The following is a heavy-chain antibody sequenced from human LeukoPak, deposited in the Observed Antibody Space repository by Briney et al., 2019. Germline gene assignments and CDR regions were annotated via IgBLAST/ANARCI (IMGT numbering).Heavy chain of an antibody. CDR3: ARHGYTASHFFLDY. V-gene: IGHV4-4*07. Sequence: SETLSLTCSVSSCSINSYYWGWVRQPAGRGLEWIGRIYNTGHADYDPSLQSRVTMSVDTSQKQFSLHLRSVTAADTAFYFCARHGYTASHFFLDYWSQGTLVTVSS. CDR1: SCSINSYY. CDR2: IYNTGHA. J-gene: IGHJ4*02. D-gene: IGHD5-18*01.